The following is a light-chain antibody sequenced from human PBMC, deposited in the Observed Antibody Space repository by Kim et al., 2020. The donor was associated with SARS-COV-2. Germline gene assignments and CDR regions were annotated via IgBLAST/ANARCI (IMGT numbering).Light chain of an antibody. CDR2: QDT. CDR3: QTWDSTTVF. Sequence: YELTQPPSVSVSPGQTASITCSGNQLGYKYACWYQQKPGQSPVLVIYQDTKRPSGIPVRFSGSNSGNTATLTISGTQAMDEADYYCQTWDSTTVFFGGGTKLTVL. CDR1: QLGYKY. V-gene: IGLV3-1*01. J-gene: IGLJ2*01.